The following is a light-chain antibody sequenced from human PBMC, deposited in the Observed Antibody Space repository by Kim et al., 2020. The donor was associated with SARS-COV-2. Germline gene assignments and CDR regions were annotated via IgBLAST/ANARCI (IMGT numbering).Light chain of an antibody. CDR3: QAWDSSTGV. J-gene: IGLJ3*02. V-gene: IGLV3-1*01. Sequence: VSPERTASNTRSGDKLGDKYACWYQQRPGQSPVLVIYQDSKRPSGIPERFSGSNSGNTATLTISGTQAMDEADYYCQAWDSSTGVFGGGTQLTVL. CDR1: KLGDKY. CDR2: QDS.